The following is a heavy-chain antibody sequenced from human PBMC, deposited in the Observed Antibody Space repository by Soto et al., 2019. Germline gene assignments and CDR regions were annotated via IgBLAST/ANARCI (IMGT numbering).Heavy chain of an antibody. CDR1: GFSFISYS. V-gene: IGHV3-21*02. D-gene: IGHD3-3*01. CDR3: VRHFGWYFRSGYMDV. CDR2: INEDSSYI. J-gene: IGHJ6*03. Sequence: EVQLVESGGGLVKPGGSLRLSCAASGFSFISYSMNWVRQAPGKGLEWVSSINEDSSYIYYAHSLRGRFTISRDNAKDSLYLHMHILRVEDAAVYYCVRHFGWYFRSGYMDVWGDGATVTVSS.